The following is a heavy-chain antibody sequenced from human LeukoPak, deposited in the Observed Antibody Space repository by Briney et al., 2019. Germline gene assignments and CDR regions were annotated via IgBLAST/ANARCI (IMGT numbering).Heavy chain of an antibody. V-gene: IGHV5-51*01. CDR3: ARHQGEGDSGYDFDY. J-gene: IGHJ4*02. Sequence: GESLKISCKGSGYSFTSYWIGWARQMPGKGLEWMGIIYPGDSDTRYSPSFQGQVTISADKSISTAYLQWSSLKASDTAMYYCARHQGEGDSGYDFDYWGQGTLVTVSS. D-gene: IGHD5-12*01. CDR2: IYPGDSDT. CDR1: GYSFTSYW.